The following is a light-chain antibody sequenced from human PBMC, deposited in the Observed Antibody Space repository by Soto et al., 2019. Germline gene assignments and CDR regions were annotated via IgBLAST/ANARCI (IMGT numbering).Light chain of an antibody. CDR1: QDISTY. Sequence: DIQMTQSPSPVSASVGDRVTITCRASQDISTYLAWYQQKPGKAPRLLIFAASSLQSGVPFRFSGSGSGTDFTLTISSLQPEDFAIYYCQQSNIFPLTFGGGTKVDIK. CDR2: AAS. J-gene: IGKJ4*01. CDR3: QQSNIFPLT. V-gene: IGKV1-12*01.